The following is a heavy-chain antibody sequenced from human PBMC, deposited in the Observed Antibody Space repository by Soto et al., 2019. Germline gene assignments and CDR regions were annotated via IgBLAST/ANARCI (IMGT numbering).Heavy chain of an antibody. V-gene: IGHV1-3*01. J-gene: IGHJ4*02. CDR3: ARELYGDYYFDY. CDR2: INAGNGNT. Sequence: ASGYTFTSYAMHWVRQAPGQRLEWMGWINAGNGNTKYSQKFQGRVTITRDTSASTAYMELSSLRSEDTAVYYCARELYGDYYFDYWGQGTLVTVSS. CDR1: GYTFTSYA. D-gene: IGHD4-17*01.